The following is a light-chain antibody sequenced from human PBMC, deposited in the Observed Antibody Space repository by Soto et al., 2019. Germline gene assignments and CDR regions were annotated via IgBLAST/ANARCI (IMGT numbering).Light chain of an antibody. CDR2: EVS. CDR3: RSYIGSNSYV. CDR1: SSDVGAYNY. V-gene: IGLV2-14*01. Sequence: QSVLTQPASVSGSPGQSITISCTGTSSDVGAYNYVSWYQQQPGKAPKLMIYEVSNRPLGVSNRFSGSKSANTASLTISGLQAEDEADYFCRSYIGSNSYVFGTGTKVTVL. J-gene: IGLJ1*01.